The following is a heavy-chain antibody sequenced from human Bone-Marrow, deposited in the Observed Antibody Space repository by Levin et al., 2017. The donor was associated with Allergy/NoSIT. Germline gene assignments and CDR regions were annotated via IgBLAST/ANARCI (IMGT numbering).Heavy chain of an antibody. D-gene: IGHD6-19*01. Sequence: ASVKVSCKASGGTFSSYAISWVRQAPGQGLEWMGGIIPIFGTANYAQKFQGRVTITADESTSTAYMELSSLRSEDTAVYYCARDRIAVAGTSGMDVWGQGTTVTVSS. V-gene: IGHV1-69*13. CDR2: IIPIFGTA. J-gene: IGHJ6*02. CDR3: ARDRIAVAGTSGMDV. CDR1: GGTFSSYA.